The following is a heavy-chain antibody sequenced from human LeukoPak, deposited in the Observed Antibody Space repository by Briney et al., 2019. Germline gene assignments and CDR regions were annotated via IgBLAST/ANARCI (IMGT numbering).Heavy chain of an antibody. Sequence: ASETLSLTCTFSGGSISSYYWSWIRQPAGKGLEWIGRIHTSGSTNYNPSLKSRVTISVDTSKNQFSLKLSSVTAADTAVYFCARGPYSYDSSGAFDIWGQGTMVTVSS. CDR1: GGSISSYY. J-gene: IGHJ3*02. CDR2: IHTSGST. CDR3: ARGPYSYDSSGAFDI. D-gene: IGHD3-22*01. V-gene: IGHV4-4*07.